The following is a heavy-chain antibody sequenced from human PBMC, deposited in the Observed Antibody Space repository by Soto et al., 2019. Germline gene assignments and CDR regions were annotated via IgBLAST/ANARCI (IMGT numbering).Heavy chain of an antibody. D-gene: IGHD5-18*01. J-gene: IGHJ5*02. V-gene: IGHV3-23*01. CDR3: AKDPGPSDTAMVP. Sequence: PGGSLRLSCAASGFTFSSYAMIWVRRAPGKGLEWVSAISGSGGSTYYADSVKGRFTISRDNSKNTLYLQMNSLRAEDTAVYYCAKDPGPSDTAMVPWGQGTLVTVSS. CDR2: ISGSGGST. CDR1: GFTFSSYA.